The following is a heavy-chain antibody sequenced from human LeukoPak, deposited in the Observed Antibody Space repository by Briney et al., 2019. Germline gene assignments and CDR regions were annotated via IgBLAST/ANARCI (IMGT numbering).Heavy chain of an antibody. CDR3: AKDGRGWRGYFQH. J-gene: IGHJ1*01. CDR1: GFTFSSYA. CDR2: ISGGGGST. Sequence: GGSLRLSCAASGFTFSSYAMNWVRQAPGKGLEWVLGISGGGGSTYYADSVKGRFTISRDNSKNTLYLQMNSLRAEDTAVYYCAKDGRGWRGYFQHWGQGTLVTVSS. D-gene: IGHD6-19*01. V-gene: IGHV3-23*01.